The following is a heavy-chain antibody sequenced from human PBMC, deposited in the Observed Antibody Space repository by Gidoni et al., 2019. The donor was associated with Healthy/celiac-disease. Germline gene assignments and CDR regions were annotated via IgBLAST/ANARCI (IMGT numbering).Heavy chain of an antibody. CDR1: GFTFSSYA. D-gene: IGHD1-1*01. CDR3: AKAGLEHVPDWFDP. CDR2: ISGGGGST. J-gene: IGHJ5*02. Sequence: EVQLLESGGGLVQPGGSLRLACAAPGFTFSSYAMSWVRQAPGKGLEWVSAISGGGGSTYYADSVKGRFTISRDNSKNTLYLQMNSRRAEDTAVYYCAKAGLEHVPDWFDPWGQGTLVTVSS. V-gene: IGHV3-23*01.